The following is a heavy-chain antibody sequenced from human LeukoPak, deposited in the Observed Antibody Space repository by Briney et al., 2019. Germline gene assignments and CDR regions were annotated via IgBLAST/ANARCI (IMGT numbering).Heavy chain of an antibody. V-gene: IGHV1-3*01. CDR3: ARDYSGSYYISPGYGMDV. Sequence: KFQGRVTITRDTSASTAYMELSSLRSEDTAVYYCARDYSGSYYISPGYGMDVWGQGTTVTVSS. J-gene: IGHJ6*02. D-gene: IGHD1-26*01.